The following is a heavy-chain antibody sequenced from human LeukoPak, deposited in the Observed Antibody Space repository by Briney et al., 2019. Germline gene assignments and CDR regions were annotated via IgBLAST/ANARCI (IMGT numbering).Heavy chain of an antibody. V-gene: IGHV1-8*03. CDR1: GYTFTSYD. Sequence: ASVTVSCKASGYTFTSYDINWVRQAKGQGLEWRGWMNPNSGKTGYAQKFQGRVTITRNTSISTAYMELSSLRSEDTAVYYCARAGGPRDRRFDPWGQGTLVTVSS. J-gene: IGHJ5*02. D-gene: IGHD3-16*01. CDR2: MNPNSGKT. CDR3: ARAGGPRDRRFDP.